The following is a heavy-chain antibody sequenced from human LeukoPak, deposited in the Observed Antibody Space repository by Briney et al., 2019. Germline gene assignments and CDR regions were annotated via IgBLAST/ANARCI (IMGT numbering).Heavy chain of an antibody. CDR1: GGTFSSYA. CDR3: ARRVSGKALYYYYYMDV. D-gene: IGHD1-26*01. Sequence: ASVKVSCKASGGTFSSYAISWVRQAPGQGLEWMGGIIPIFGTANYAQKFQGRVTIAADESTSTAYMELSSLRSEDTAVYYCARRVSGKALYYYYYMDVWGKGTTVTVSS. J-gene: IGHJ6*03. V-gene: IGHV1-69*01. CDR2: IIPIFGTA.